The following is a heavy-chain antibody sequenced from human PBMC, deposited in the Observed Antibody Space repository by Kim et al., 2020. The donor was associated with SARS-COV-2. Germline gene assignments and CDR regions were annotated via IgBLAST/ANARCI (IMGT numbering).Heavy chain of an antibody. V-gene: IGHV4-39*01. J-gene: IGHJ4*02. D-gene: IGHD3-10*01. CDR2: IYYNGDT. CDR3: ARQDLSYYTSGSFYYNKAFDY. CDR1: GGSISTRDSY. Sequence: SETLSLTCTVSGGSISTRDSYWAWIRQPPGKGLEWIGCIYYNGDTYYTPSLQSRVTISVDTSKNQFSLRLTSVTAADTAVYFCARQDLSYYTSGSFYYNKAFDYWGQGTLVTVSS.